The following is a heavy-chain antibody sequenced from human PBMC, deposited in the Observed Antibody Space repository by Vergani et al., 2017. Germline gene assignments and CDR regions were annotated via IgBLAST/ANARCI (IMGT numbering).Heavy chain of an antibody. Sequence: QVQLVESGGGVVQPGRSLRLSCVASGFTFSSYGMHWVRQAPGKGLEWVAVISYDGSNKYYADSVKGRFTISRDNSKNTLYLQMNSLRAEDTAVYYCAKEGYYYVSSGYNYYLDYWGQGTLVTVSS. J-gene: IGHJ4*02. CDR1: GFTFSSYG. CDR2: ISYDGSNK. V-gene: IGHV3-30*18. D-gene: IGHD3-22*01. CDR3: AKEGYYYVSSGYNYYLDY.